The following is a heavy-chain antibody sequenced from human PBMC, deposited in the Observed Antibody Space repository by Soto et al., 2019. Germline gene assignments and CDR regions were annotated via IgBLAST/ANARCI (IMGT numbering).Heavy chain of an antibody. V-gene: IGHV3-74*03. CDR3: VRDMQLLRLDS. CDR2: INTDGSVA. D-gene: IGHD2-15*01. Sequence: DVQLVESGGGLVQPGESLRLSCAASGLTFRSYWMHWVRQAPGKGLVWVSRINTDGSVAMYVDSVKGRFTISRDNAKNTLSLHMNMLRAEATAVYYCVRDMQLLRLDSWGQGTLVTVSS. J-gene: IGHJ4*02. CDR1: GLTFRSYW.